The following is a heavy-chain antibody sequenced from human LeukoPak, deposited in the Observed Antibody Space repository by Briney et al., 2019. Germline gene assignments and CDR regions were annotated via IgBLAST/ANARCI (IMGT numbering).Heavy chain of an antibody. V-gene: IGHV3-30*02. CDR1: GFTFSSYG. CDR3: ASLTTVTTFRDYYYYMDV. D-gene: IGHD4-17*01. CDR2: IRYDGSNK. Sequence: GGSLRLSCAASGFTFSSYGMHWVRQAPGKGLEWVAFIRYDGSNKYYADSVKGRFTISRDNSKNTLYLQMNSLRAEDTAVYYCASLTTVTTFRDYYYYMDVWGKGTTVTISS. J-gene: IGHJ6*03.